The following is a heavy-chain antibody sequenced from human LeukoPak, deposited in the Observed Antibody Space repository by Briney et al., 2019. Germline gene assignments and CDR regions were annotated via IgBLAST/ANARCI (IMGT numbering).Heavy chain of an antibody. J-gene: IGHJ6*02. CDR1: GFTFSSYG. CDR2: ISYDGSNK. V-gene: IGHV3-30*18. CDR3: AKDDARFPPYGMDV. Sequence: GRSLRLSCAASGFTFSSYGMHWVRQAPGKVLEWVAVISYDGSNKYYADSVKGRFTISRDNSKNTLYLQMNSLRAEDTAVYYCAKDDARFPPYGMDVWGQGTTVTVSS. D-gene: IGHD3-3*01.